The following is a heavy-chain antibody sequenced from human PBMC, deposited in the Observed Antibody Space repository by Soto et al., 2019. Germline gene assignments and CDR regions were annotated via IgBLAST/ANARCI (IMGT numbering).Heavy chain of an antibody. Sequence: ETLSLTFTVSGGSISSYYWSWIRQPPGKGLEWIGYIYYSGSTNYNPSLKSRVTISVDTSKNQFSLKLSSVTAADTAVYYCARERYYDSSGGNWFDPWGQGTLVTVSS. D-gene: IGHD3-22*01. CDR1: GGSISSYY. CDR2: IYYSGST. CDR3: ARERYYDSSGGNWFDP. V-gene: IGHV4-59*01. J-gene: IGHJ5*02.